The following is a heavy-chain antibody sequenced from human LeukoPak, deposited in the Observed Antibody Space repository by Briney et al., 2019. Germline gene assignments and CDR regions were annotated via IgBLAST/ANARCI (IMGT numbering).Heavy chain of an antibody. CDR3: ARGAHLGY. Sequence: PGGSLRLSCAASGFTFSSHWMTWVRPAPGKGLEWVANIEQDGSEKYYVDSVKGRFTISRDNAKNSLYLQMNSLRAEETAVYYCARGAHLGYWGQGTLVTVSS. J-gene: IGHJ4*02. CDR1: GFTFSSHW. V-gene: IGHV3-7*01. CDR2: IEQDGSEK.